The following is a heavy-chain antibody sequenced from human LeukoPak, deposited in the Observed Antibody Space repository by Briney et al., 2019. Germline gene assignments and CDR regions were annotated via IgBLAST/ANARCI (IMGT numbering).Heavy chain of an antibody. CDR3: ARGDGSGWSFDY. CDR1: GYSISSGYY. J-gene: IGHJ4*02. Sequence: PSETLSLTCTVSGYSISSGYYWGWIRQPPGKGLEWIGNIFHSGSTYYNPSLKSRVTISVDKSKNQFSLKLSSVTAADTAVYYCARGDGSGWSFDYWGQGTLVTVSS. V-gene: IGHV4-38-2*02. CDR2: IFHSGST. D-gene: IGHD6-19*01.